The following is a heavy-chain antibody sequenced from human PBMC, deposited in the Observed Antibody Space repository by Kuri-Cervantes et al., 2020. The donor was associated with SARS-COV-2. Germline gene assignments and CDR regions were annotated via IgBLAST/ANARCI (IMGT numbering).Heavy chain of an antibody. J-gene: IGHJ4*02. D-gene: IGHD3-10*01. CDR1: GDSVSSGNYY. CDR3: ARDRGAFWGMGDY. V-gene: IGHV4-61*01. CDR2: NYHSGNT. Sequence: ESLKISCTVSGDSVSSGNYYWSWIRQPPGKGLEWIGYNYHSGNTNYNPSLKSRVSISVDTSKNQFSLKLNSVTAADTAVYCCARDRGAFWGMGDYWGQGTLVTVSS.